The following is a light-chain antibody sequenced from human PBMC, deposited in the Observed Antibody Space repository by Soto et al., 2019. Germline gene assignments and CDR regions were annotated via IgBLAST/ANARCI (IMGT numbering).Light chain of an antibody. V-gene: IGKV1-39*01. CDR1: QSISSY. J-gene: IGKJ1*01. CDR3: QQSYSTPRWT. CDR2: AAC. Sequence: DIQMTQSPSSLSASVGDRVTITCRASQSISSYLNWYQQKPGKAPKLLIYAACSLQSGVPSRCSGSGSGTDFTLTISSLQPEDFATYYCQQSYSTPRWTFGQGTKVEIK.